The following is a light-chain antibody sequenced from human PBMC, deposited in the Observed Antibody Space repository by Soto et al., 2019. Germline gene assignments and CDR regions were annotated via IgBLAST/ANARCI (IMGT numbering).Light chain of an antibody. V-gene: IGLV3-21*02. CDR1: SVGSKS. CDR3: QVWDSRSDHVV. Sequence: SYELTQPPSVSVAPGQTARIICGGNSVGSKSMHWYHQKPGQAAVLVVYDDSNRPSGIPGRFSGSNSGNTATLTISRVEAGDEADYYCQVWDSRSDHVVFGGGTKLTVL. J-gene: IGLJ2*01. CDR2: DDS.